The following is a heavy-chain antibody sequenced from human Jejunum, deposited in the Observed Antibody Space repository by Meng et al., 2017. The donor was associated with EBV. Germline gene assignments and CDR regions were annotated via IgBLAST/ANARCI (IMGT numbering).Heavy chain of an antibody. D-gene: IGHD2-15*01. CDR1: GFTFSRKS. CDR3: VRDVLGYSAY. J-gene: IGHJ4*02. Sequence: QVQLVESGGGVVQPGRSLRLSCVASGFTFSRKSMHWVRQAPGKGLEWVAVISYDGSYEHHADSVKGRFTISRDNSKNTLYLQLNSLRAEDTAVYYCVRDVLGYSAYWGQGTLVTVSS. V-gene: IGHV3-30*04. CDR2: ISYDGSYE.